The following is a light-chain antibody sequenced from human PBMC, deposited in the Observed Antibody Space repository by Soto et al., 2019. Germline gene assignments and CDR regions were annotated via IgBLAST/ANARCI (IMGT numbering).Light chain of an antibody. CDR3: PQYNTYS. Sequence: DIQMTEAPSTRSASVGEKLTMTWRASQSLSGWLAWHQQKPGKGPKVLISKASSLESGVPSRFSGSGSGTELTLTISRLQPDAFATYYCPQYNTYSFGQGTQVEIK. V-gene: IGKV1-5*03. CDR1: QSLSGW. J-gene: IGKJ1*01. CDR2: KAS.